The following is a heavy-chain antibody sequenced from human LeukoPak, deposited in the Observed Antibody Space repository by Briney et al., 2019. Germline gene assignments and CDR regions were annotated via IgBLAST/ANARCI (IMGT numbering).Heavy chain of an antibody. Sequence: SETLSLTCIVSGGSISDTGHYWGWIRQPPGKGLEWIGSFYYSGSTYYNPSLRSRVTISVDTSRNQFSLKLSSVTAADTAVYYCARERYYYGSGSYYTDFTGHYYYYMDVWGKGTTVTISS. CDR1: GGSISDTGHY. D-gene: IGHD3-10*01. CDR2: FYYSGST. V-gene: IGHV4-39*07. CDR3: ARERYYYGSGSYYTDFTGHYYYYMDV. J-gene: IGHJ6*03.